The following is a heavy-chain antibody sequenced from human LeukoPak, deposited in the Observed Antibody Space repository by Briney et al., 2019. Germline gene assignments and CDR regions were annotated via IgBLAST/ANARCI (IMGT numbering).Heavy chain of an antibody. CDR1: GYTFTSYG. Sequence: GASVKVSCKASGYTFTSYGISWVRQAPGQGLEWMGIINPSGGSTSYAQKFQGRVTMTRDMSTSTVYMELSSLRSEDTAVYYCASFGSRDQGDAFDIWGQGTMVTVSS. D-gene: IGHD2-2*01. J-gene: IGHJ3*02. CDR2: INPSGGST. V-gene: IGHV1-46*01. CDR3: ASFGSRDQGDAFDI.